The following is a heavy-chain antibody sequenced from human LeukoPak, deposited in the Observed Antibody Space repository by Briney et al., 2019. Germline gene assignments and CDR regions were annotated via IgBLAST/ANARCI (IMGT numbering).Heavy chain of an antibody. J-gene: IGHJ5*02. CDR1: GYSISSGYY. CDR2: IYYSGST. CDR3: ARGKYSSGWYRNWFDP. V-gene: IGHV4-61*05. Sequence: PSETLSLTCIVSGYSISSGYYWGWIRQPPGKGLEWIGYIYYSGSTNYNPSLKSRVTISVDTSKNQFSLKLSSVTAADTAVYYCARGKYSSGWYRNWFDPWGQGTLVTVSS. D-gene: IGHD6-19*01.